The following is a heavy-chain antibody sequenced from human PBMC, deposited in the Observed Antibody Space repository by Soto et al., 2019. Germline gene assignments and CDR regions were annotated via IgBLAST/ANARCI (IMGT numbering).Heavy chain of an antibody. CDR2: IKQDGSEK. D-gene: IGHD3-22*01. J-gene: IGHJ4*02. V-gene: IGHV3-7*03. Sequence: GGSLRLSCAASGFTFRYYWMSWVRQAPGKGLEWVANIKQDGSEKYYVDSVKGRFTISRDNARNSLYLQMNSLRAEDTAVYYCAKDGPDDSSGYFSFDYWGQGGLVTVSS. CDR3: AKDGPDDSSGYFSFDY. CDR1: GFTFRYYW.